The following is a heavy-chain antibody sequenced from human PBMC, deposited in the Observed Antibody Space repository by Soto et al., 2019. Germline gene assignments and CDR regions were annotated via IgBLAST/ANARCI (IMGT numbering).Heavy chain of an antibody. CDR2: INAGNGNT. V-gene: IGHV1-3*01. J-gene: IGHJ4*02. CDR1: GYASTSYA. CDR3: ALRSMAVVPEY. Sequence: ASVKVSCKASGYASTSYAMHWVRQAPGQRLEWMGWINAGNGNTKYSQKFQGRVTITRDTSTSTAYMELSSLRSEDTAVYYCALRSMAVVPEYWGQGTLVTVSS. D-gene: IGHD3-22*01.